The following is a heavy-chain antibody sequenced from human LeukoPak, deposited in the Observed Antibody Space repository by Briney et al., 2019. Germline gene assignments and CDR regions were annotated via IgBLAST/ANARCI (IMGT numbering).Heavy chain of an antibody. D-gene: IGHD4-17*01. J-gene: IGHJ6*02. CDR3: ARHVSTGRVWYYYYYGMDV. CDR1: GGSISSYY. Sequence: SETLSLTCTVSGGSISSYYWSWIRQPPGKGLEWIGYIYYSGSTNYNPSLKSRVTISVDTSKNQFSLKLSSVTAADTAVYYCARHVSTGRVWYYYYYGMDVWGQGTTVTVSS. V-gene: IGHV4-59*01. CDR2: IYYSGST.